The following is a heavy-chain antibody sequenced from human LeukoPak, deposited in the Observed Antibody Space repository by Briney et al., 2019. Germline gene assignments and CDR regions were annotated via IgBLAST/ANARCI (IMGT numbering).Heavy chain of an antibody. CDR3: ARPLPTRDAFDI. Sequence: GGSLRLSCAASGFTFSSYGMHWVRQAPGKGLEWVAVISYDGSNKYYADSVKGRFTISRDNSKNTLYLQMNSLRAEDTAVYYCARPLPTRDAFDIWGQGTMVTVSS. CDR2: ISYDGSNK. J-gene: IGHJ3*02. CDR1: GFTFSSYG. V-gene: IGHV3-30*03. D-gene: IGHD4-17*01.